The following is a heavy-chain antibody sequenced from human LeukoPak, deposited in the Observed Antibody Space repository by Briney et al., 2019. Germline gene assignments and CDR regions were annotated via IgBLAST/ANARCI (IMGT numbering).Heavy chain of an antibody. J-gene: IGHJ4*02. D-gene: IGHD1-26*01. CDR2: INYDGSEK. Sequence: GGSLRLSCAASGFTFSSYWMDWVRQAPGKGLEWVANINYDGSEKYYVDSVKGRSTISRDNARNSLYLQMNSLRAEDTAVYYCARVSVGATNYFDFWGQGTLVTVSS. V-gene: IGHV3-7*04. CDR3: ARVSVGATNYFDF. CDR1: GFTFSSYW.